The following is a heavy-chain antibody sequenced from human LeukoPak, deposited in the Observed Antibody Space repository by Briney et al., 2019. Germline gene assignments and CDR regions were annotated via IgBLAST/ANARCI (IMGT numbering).Heavy chain of an antibody. CDR3: ARDLGGSGSFLYYYGMDV. CDR2: ISSSSSSI. D-gene: IGHD3-10*01. CDR1: GFTFSGYT. J-gene: IGHJ6*02. Sequence: GGSLRLSCAASGFTFSGYTMNWVRQAPGKGLEWVSSISSSSSSIYYADSVKGRFTISRDNAKNSLYLQMNSLRAEDTAVYYCARDLGGSGSFLYYYGMDVWGQGTTVTVSS. V-gene: IGHV3-21*01.